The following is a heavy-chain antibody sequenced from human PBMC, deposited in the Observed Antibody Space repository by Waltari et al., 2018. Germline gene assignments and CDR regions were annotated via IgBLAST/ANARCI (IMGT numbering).Heavy chain of an antibody. CDR2: ISYDGSNK. Sequence: VRQAPGKGLEWVAVISYDGSNKYYADSVKGRFTISRDNSKNTLYLQMNSLRAEDTAVYYCANSHIVATTPGWFDPWGQGTLVTVSS. D-gene: IGHD5-12*01. CDR3: ANSHIVATTPGWFDP. J-gene: IGHJ5*02. V-gene: IGHV3-30-3*02.